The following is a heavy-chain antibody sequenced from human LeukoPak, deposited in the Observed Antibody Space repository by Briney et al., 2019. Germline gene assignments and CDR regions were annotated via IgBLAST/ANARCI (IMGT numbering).Heavy chain of an antibody. CDR3: ARDAPGITIFGAG. J-gene: IGHJ4*02. CDR2: IKQDGSEK. CDR1: GFTFSSYW. V-gene: IGHV3-7*01. D-gene: IGHD3-3*01. Sequence: GGSLRLSCAASGFTFSSYWMSWVRQAPGKGLEWVANIKQDGSEKYYADSVKGRFTISRDNAKNSLYLQMNSLRAEDTAVYYCARDAPGITIFGAGWGQGTLVTVSS.